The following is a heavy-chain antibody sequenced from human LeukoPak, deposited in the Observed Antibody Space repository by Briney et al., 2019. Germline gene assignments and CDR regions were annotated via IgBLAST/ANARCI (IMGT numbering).Heavy chain of an antibody. D-gene: IGHD3-10*01. Sequence: SETLSLTCAVSGGSISSSNWWSWVRQPPGKGLEWIGEIYHSGSTNYNPSLKSRVTISVDKSKNQFSLKLSSVTAADTAVYYCAKDYYGSGSGLGYWGQGTLVAVSS. CDR3: AKDYYGSGSGLGY. J-gene: IGHJ4*02. CDR2: IYHSGST. CDR1: GGSISSSNW. V-gene: IGHV4-4*02.